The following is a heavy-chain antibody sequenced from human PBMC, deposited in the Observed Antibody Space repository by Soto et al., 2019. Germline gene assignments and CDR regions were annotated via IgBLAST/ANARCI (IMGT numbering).Heavy chain of an antibody. CDR2: ISAHNGNT. Sequence: QVHLVQSGAEVKKPGASVKVSCKASGYTFTNYGITWVRQAPGQGLEWMGWISAHNGNTDYAQKLQGRVIVTRDTSTSTAYMELRSRISDDTAVYYCARGRYGDYWGQGALVTVSS. D-gene: IGHD1-1*01. CDR3: ARGRYGDY. J-gene: IGHJ4*02. V-gene: IGHV1-18*01. CDR1: GYTFTNYG.